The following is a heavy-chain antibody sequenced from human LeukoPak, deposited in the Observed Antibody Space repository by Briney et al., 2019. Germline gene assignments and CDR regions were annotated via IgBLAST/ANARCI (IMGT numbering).Heavy chain of an antibody. CDR2: ISGSGRSK. CDR3: AKDSSSWCFDY. D-gene: IGHD6-13*01. Sequence: RGSLRLSCAQPGFTFCTYAMSGVRQGPGKRRGLVSAISGSGRSKYYADSVKGRFSISRDNSKNTLYLQMSSRRAEDTAVYYCAKDSSSWCFDYWGQGSLVSVSS. V-gene: IGHV3-23*01. CDR1: GFTFCTYA. J-gene: IGHJ4*02.